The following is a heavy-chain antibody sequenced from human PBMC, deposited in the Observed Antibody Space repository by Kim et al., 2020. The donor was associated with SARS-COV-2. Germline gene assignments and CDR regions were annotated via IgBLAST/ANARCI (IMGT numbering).Heavy chain of an antibody. Sequence: ASVKVSCKASGYTFTSYYMHWVRQAPGQGLEWMGIINPSGGSTSYAQKFQGRVTMTRDTSTSTVYMELSSLRSEDTAVYYCARDIAVVVVAAPLYYFDYWGQGTLVTVSS. CDR3: ARDIAVVVVAAPLYYFDY. V-gene: IGHV1-46*01. D-gene: IGHD2-15*01. J-gene: IGHJ4*02. CDR1: GYTFTSYY. CDR2: INPSGGST.